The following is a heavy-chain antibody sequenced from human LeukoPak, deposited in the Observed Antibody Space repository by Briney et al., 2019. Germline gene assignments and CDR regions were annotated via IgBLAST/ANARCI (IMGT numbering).Heavy chain of an antibody. CDR1: GFTFSSYS. V-gene: IGHV3-48*04. D-gene: IGHD3-3*01. CDR3: ARDGRGVLRFLEWLSHLDY. CDR2: ISSSSSTI. Sequence: GGSLRLSCAASGFTFSSYSMNWVRQAPGKGLEWVSYISSSSSTIYYADSVRGRFTISRDNAKNSLYLQMNSLRAEDTAVYYCARDGRGVLRFLEWLSHLDYWGQGTLVTVSS. J-gene: IGHJ4*02.